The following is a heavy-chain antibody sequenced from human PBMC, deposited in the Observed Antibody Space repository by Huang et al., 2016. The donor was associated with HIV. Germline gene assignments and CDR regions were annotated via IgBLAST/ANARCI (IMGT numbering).Heavy chain of an antibody. V-gene: IGHV3-7*01. CDR3: ATKTAAMDI. CDR2: IKQDESEK. CDR1: TVRFGAYW. Sequence: VESGGRLVQPGGSIRLSCVGSTVRFGAYWMSWVRQSPGKGLEWVANIKQDESEKYYVDSVKGRFNISRDNAKKVLFLEMNNVRVEDTATYYCATKTAAMDIWGQGTTVTVS. D-gene: IGHD1-7*01. J-gene: IGHJ6*02.